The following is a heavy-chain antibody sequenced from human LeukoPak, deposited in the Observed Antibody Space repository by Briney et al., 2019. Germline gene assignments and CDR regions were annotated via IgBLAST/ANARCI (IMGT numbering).Heavy chain of an antibody. CDR1: GFTFSSYW. CDR2: VNIDGSNT. CDR3: VKGGRDGYNWAFDY. Sequence: GGSLRLSCAASGFTFSSYWMHWVRQAPGKGLVWVSRVNIDGSNTIYADSVKGRFTISRDNSKNTLYLQMSSLRAEDTAVYYCVKGGRDGYNWAFDYWGQGTLVTVSS. D-gene: IGHD5-24*01. V-gene: IGHV3-74*01. J-gene: IGHJ4*02.